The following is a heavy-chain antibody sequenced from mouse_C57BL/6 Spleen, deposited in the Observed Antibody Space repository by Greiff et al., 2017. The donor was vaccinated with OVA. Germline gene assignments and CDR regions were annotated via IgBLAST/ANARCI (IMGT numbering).Heavy chain of an antibody. V-gene: IGHV2-6*03. D-gene: IGHD2-2*01. Sequence: VMLVESGPGLVAPSQSLSITCTVPGFSLTSYGVHWVRQPPGKGLEWLVVIWSDGSTTYNSALKSRLSISKDNSKSQVFLKMNSLQTDDTAMYYCAREGSTMVTTAMDYWGQGTSVTVSS. CDR2: IWSDGST. CDR3: AREGSTMVTTAMDY. CDR1: GFSLTSYG. J-gene: IGHJ4*01.